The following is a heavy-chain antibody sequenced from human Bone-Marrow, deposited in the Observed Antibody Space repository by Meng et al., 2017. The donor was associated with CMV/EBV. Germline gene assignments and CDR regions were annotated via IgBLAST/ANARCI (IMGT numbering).Heavy chain of an antibody. CDR3: AREYTNSSETLLDS. V-gene: IGHV3-30*04. J-gene: IGHJ4*02. D-gene: IGHD6-6*01. CDR2: ISYDGRSQ. CDR1: GFSFRSFA. Sequence: GESLKISCAASGFSFRSFAMHWGRQTPGKGLEWVAVISYDGRSQSYPDSVRGRFTISRDNSKDTLYLQMSSLRPEDTAIYYCAREYTNSSETLLDSWGQGTLVTVSS.